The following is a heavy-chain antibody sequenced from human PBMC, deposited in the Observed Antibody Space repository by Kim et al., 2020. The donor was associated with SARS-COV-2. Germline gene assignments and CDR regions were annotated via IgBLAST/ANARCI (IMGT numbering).Heavy chain of an antibody. CDR2: SYI. CDR3: ARGGGNSDY. V-gene: IGHV3-21*01. Sequence: SYIYYADSVKGRFTNSRDNAKNSLYLQMTSLRAEDTAVYYCARGGGNSDYWGQGTLVTVSS. D-gene: IGHD2-21*02. J-gene: IGHJ4*02.